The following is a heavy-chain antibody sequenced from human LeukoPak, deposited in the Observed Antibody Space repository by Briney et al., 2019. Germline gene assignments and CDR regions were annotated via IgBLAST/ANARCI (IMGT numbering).Heavy chain of an antibody. Sequence: GASVKVSCKASGYTFTDYYMHWVRQAPGQGLEWVGLINPTGTSSWSAQKFQGRVTLTRDMSTSTDYMELSSLRSEDTAVYYCARDNSLQDMAWWFDPWGQGTLVIVSS. D-gene: IGHD5-24*01. CDR3: ARDNSLQDMAWWFDP. CDR1: GYTFTDYY. J-gene: IGHJ5*02. CDR2: INPTGTSS. V-gene: IGHV1-46*01.